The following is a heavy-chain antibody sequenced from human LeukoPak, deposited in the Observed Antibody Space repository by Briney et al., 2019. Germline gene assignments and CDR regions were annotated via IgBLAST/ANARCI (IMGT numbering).Heavy chain of an antibody. CDR3: ATVGGTWADKTH. J-gene: IGHJ4*02. D-gene: IGHD3-16*01. CDR1: GITFSNYA. V-gene: IGHV3-23*01. CDR2: TSGSGTKI. Sequence: GGSLRLSCAASGITFSNYAMSWVRQAPGKGLEWVSATSGSGTKIHYADSVKGRFTISRDNSNNRLYLLLNSLRANDTAVYYCATVGGTWADKTHWGQGTLVTVSS.